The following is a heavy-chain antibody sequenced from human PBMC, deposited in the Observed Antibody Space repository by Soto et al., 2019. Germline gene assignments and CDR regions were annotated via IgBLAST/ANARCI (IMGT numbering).Heavy chain of an antibody. CDR1: GFTVSNSY. Sequence: GESLRLSYADSGFTVSNSYISWVRQAPRKGLEWVSVIYSGGSTYYADSVKGRFTISRDSSKNTLYLQMNSLSAEDTAVYYCARGFQSSFGYWGQGTMVTVCS. D-gene: IGHD2-21*01. CDR2: IYSGGST. V-gene: IGHV3-53*01. J-gene: IGHJ4*02. CDR3: ARGFQSSFGY.